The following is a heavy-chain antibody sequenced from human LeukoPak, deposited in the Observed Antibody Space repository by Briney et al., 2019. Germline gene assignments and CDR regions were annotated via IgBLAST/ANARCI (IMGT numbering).Heavy chain of an antibody. D-gene: IGHD5-12*01. V-gene: IGHV1-2*02. CDR1: GYTFTGYY. J-gene: IGHJ6*03. CDR2: INPNSGGT. CDR3: ARGLYSGYDYFYMDV. Sequence: GASVTVSCKASGYTFTGYYMHWVRQAPGQGLGWMGWINPNSGGTNYAQKFQGRVTMTRDTSISTAYMELSRLRSDDTAVYYCARGLYSGYDYFYMDVWGKGTTVTVSS.